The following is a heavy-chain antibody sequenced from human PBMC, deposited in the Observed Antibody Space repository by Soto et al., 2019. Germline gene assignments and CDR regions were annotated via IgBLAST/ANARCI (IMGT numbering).Heavy chain of an antibody. Sequence: QVQLVESGGGVVQPGRSLRLSCAASGFTFSSYAMHWVRQAPGKGLEWVAVISYDGSNKYYAESVKGRFTISRDNSKNTLYLQMNSLRAEDTAVYYCARDEGYYDSSGYDYYYGMDVWGQGTTVTVSS. J-gene: IGHJ6*02. V-gene: IGHV3-30-3*01. CDR2: ISYDGSNK. CDR1: GFTFSSYA. CDR3: ARDEGYYDSSGYDYYYGMDV. D-gene: IGHD3-22*01.